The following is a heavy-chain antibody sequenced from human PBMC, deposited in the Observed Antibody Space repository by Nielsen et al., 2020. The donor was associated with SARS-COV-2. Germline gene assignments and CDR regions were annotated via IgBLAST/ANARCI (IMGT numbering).Heavy chain of an antibody. V-gene: IGHV3-53*01. CDR3: ARNGGEIDY. Sequence: GESLKISCAASGFTVSSNYMSWVRQAPGKGLEWVSVIYSGGSTYYADSVKGRFTISRHNSKNTLYLQMSSLRAEDTAVYYCARNGGEIDYWDQGTLVTVSS. D-gene: IGHD3-16*01. CDR2: IYSGGST. CDR1: GFTVSSNY. J-gene: IGHJ4*01.